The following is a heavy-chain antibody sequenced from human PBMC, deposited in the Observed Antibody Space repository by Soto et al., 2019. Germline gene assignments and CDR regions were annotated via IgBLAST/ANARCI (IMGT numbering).Heavy chain of an antibody. CDR1: GYTFTSYG. Sequence: ASVKVSCKASGYTFTSYGISWVRQAPGQGLEWMGWISAYNGNTNYAQKLQGRVTMTTDTSTSTAYMELRSLRSDDTAVYYCERVQWEPRAGYYFDYWGQGTLVTVSS. V-gene: IGHV1-18*01. CDR2: ISAYNGNT. CDR3: ERVQWEPRAGYYFDY. J-gene: IGHJ4*02. D-gene: IGHD1-26*01.